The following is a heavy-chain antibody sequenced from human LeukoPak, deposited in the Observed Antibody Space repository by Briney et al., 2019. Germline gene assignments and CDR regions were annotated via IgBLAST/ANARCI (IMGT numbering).Heavy chain of an antibody. V-gene: IGHV3-74*01. CDR2: INTDGSST. D-gene: IGHD1-26*01. CDR3: ARGYSGTYRFGY. CDR1: GFTFRSYA. Sequence: GGSLRLSCAASGFTFRSYAMNWVRQAPGKGLVWVSRINTDGSSTSDADSVKGRFTISRDNAKNTLYLQMSSLRAEDTAVYYCARGYSGTYRFGYWGQGTLVTVSS. J-gene: IGHJ4*02.